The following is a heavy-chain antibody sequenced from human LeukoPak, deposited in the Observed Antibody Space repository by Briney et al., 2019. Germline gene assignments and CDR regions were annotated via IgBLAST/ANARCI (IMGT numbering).Heavy chain of an antibody. Sequence: GGSLRLSCAASGFTFSSYSMNWVRQAPGKGLEWIPSISSSNSYIHYADSVKGRFTISRDNAKNSLYLQMNSLRAEDTAVYYCAKDIRATMTGSDAFDIWGQGTMVTVSS. CDR1: GFTFSSYS. CDR2: ISSSNSYI. J-gene: IGHJ3*02. V-gene: IGHV3-21*01. CDR3: AKDIRATMTGSDAFDI. D-gene: IGHD3-9*01.